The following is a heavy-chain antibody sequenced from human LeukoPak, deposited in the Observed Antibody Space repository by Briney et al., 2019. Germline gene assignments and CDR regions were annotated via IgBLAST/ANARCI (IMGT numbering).Heavy chain of an antibody. J-gene: IGHJ5*02. CDR2: VSYDGGNK. V-gene: IGHV3-30*18. CDR1: GFTFSSYG. D-gene: IGHD6-19*01. Sequence: GGSLRLSCAASGFTFSSYGMHWVRQAPGKGLEWVAVVSYDGGNKYYADPVKGRFTISRDNSKNSLYLQMNSLRAEDTAVYYCAKSVAGNLNWFDPWGQGTLVTVSS. CDR3: AKSVAGNLNWFDP.